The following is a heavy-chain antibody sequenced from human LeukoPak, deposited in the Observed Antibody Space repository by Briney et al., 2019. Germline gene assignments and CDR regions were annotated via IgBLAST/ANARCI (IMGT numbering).Heavy chain of an antibody. Sequence: GGSLRLSCAASGLIFSSYAMHWVRQAPGKGLEWVAVISYDGSNEYYADSVKGRFTISRDNSKNTLCLQMNSLRAEDTAVYYCARDLDYRGFIQLWLGAFDIWGQGTMVTVSS. CDR1: GLIFSSYA. CDR2: ISYDGSNE. D-gene: IGHD5-18*01. CDR3: ARDLDYRGFIQLWLGAFDI. V-gene: IGHV3-30*04. J-gene: IGHJ3*02.